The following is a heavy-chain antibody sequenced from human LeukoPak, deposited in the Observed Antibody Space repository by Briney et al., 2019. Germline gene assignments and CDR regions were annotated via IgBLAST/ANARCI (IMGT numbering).Heavy chain of an antibody. CDR3: ARAGRVKQQLAWFDP. CDR1: GYTFTNYA. Sequence: GASVKVSCKASGYTFTNYAMHWVRQAPGQRLEWMGWINAGNGNTKYSQEFQGRVTITRDTSASTAYMELSSLRSEDMAVYYCARAGRVKQQLAWFDPWGQGTLVTVSS. V-gene: IGHV1-3*03. CDR2: INAGNGNT. J-gene: IGHJ5*02. D-gene: IGHD6-13*01.